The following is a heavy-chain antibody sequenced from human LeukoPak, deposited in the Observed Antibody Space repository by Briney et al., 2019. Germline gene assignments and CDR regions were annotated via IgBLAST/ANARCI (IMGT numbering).Heavy chain of an antibody. CDR3: ASLDDYGDY. J-gene: IGHJ4*01. Sequence: GGSLRLSCAASGFTFSSYAMHWVRQAPGKGLEWVAVISYDGSNKYYADSVKGRFTISRDNSKNTLYLQMNSLRAEDTAVYYCASLDDYGDYWGQEPWSPSPQ. V-gene: IGHV3-30-3*01. D-gene: IGHD1-1*01. CDR1: GFTFSSYA. CDR2: ISYDGSNK.